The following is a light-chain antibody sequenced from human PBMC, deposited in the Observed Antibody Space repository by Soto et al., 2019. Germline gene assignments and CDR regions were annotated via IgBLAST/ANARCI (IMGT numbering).Light chain of an antibody. Sequence: QSALTQPPSASGSPGQSVTLSCTGTSSDVGGYNYVSWYQQHPGKAPKLMIYEVSKRPSGVPDRVSGSKSGNTASLTVSGLQAEDEADYYCSSYAGSNNLVFGGGTKVAVL. CDR2: EVS. CDR1: SSDVGGYNY. J-gene: IGLJ2*01. CDR3: SSYAGSNNLV. V-gene: IGLV2-8*01.